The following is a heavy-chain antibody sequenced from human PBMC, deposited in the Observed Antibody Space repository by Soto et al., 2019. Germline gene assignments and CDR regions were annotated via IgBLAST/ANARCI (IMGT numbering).Heavy chain of an antibody. CDR1: GGSISSGGYY. V-gene: IGHV4-31*03. Sequence: QVQLQESGPGLVKPSQTLSLTCTVSGGSISSGGYYWSWIRQHPGKGLEWIGSIYYSGSTYYNPSLKSRVTISVDTSKNQFSLKLSSVTAADTAVYYCARDCSGGSCYGDAFDIWGQGTMVTVSS. D-gene: IGHD2-15*01. CDR2: IYYSGST. CDR3: ARDCSGGSCYGDAFDI. J-gene: IGHJ3*02.